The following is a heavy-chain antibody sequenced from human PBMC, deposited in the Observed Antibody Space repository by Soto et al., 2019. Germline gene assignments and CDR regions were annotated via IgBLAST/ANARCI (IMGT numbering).Heavy chain of an antibody. CDR3: ARALGSSWEFDY. D-gene: IGHD2-2*01. CDR2: IYYSGST. CDR1: GCSISSGDYY. Sequence: SETLSVTCAVSGCSISSGDYYWSWIRQPPGKGLEWIGYIYYSGSTYYNPSLKSRVTISVDTSKNQFSLKLSSVTAADTAVYYCARALGSSWEFDYWGQGTLVTVSS. J-gene: IGHJ4*02. V-gene: IGHV4-30-4*01.